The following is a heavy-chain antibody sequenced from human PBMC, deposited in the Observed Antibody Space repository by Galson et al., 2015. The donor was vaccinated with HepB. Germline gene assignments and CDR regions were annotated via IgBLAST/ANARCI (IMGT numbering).Heavy chain of an antibody. CDR1: GFTFSSYW. D-gene: IGHD6-6*01. Sequence: SLRLSCAASGFTFSSYWMSWVRQAPGKGLEWVANIKQDGSEKYYVDSVKGRFTISRDNAKNSLYLQMNSLRAEDTAVYYCARDPRRRGQLGAYYFDYWGQGTLVTVSS. CDR3: ARDPRRRGQLGAYYFDY. J-gene: IGHJ4*02. CDR2: IKQDGSEK. V-gene: IGHV3-7*03.